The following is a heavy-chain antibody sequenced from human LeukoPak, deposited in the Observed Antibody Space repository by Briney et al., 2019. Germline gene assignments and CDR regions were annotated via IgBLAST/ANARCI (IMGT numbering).Heavy chain of an antibody. Sequence: GGSLRLSCAASGFTFSSYEMNWVRQAPGKGLEWVSYISSSGSTIYYADSVEGRFTISRDNAKNSLYLQMNSLRAEDTAVYYCARESSGWYSVKGAFDIWGQGTMVTVSS. V-gene: IGHV3-48*03. CDR1: GFTFSSYE. J-gene: IGHJ3*02. CDR2: ISSSGSTI. CDR3: ARESSGWYSVKGAFDI. D-gene: IGHD6-19*01.